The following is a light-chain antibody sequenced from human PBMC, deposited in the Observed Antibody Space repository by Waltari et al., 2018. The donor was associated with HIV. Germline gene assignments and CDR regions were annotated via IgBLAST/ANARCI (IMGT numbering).Light chain of an antibody. Sequence: DIVLTQSPDSLPVSLGAGATIKRKASRSVLYESNKKNYLGWYQQRPGQSPRLLIYWASIRRSGVPERFSGSGSDTEFVLTSDNLRAEDLAVYFCQQYYTDSMSFGQGTRLE. CDR1: RSVLYESNKKNY. CDR2: WAS. J-gene: IGKJ5*01. V-gene: IGKV4-1*01. CDR3: QQYYTDSMS.